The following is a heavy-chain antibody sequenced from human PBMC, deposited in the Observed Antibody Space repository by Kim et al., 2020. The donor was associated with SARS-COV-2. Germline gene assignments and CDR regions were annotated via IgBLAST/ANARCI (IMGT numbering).Heavy chain of an antibody. CDR2: IIPIFGTA. Sequence: SVKVSCKASGGTFSSYAISWVRQAPGQGLEWMGGIIPIFGTANYAQKFQGRVTITADESTSTAYMELSSLRSEDTAVYYCAREKTDYGDYDQHYFDYWGQGTLVTVSS. CDR1: GGTFSSYA. CDR3: AREKTDYGDYDQHYFDY. J-gene: IGHJ4*02. V-gene: IGHV1-69*13. D-gene: IGHD4-17*01.